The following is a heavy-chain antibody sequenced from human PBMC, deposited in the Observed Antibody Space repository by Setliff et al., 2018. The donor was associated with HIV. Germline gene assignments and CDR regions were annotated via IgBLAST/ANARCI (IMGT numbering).Heavy chain of an antibody. CDR3: ARGRNRNYVVYGMDV. CDR1: GFTFSSYA. D-gene: IGHD1-7*01. Sequence: GGSLRLSCAASGFTFSSYAMSWVRQAPGKGLEWVSGIRGSDVSTYYADSVKGRFTISRDNSKNMLYLQMDSLRAEDTAVYYCARGRNRNYVVYGMDVWGQGTTVTVSS. CDR2: IRGSDVST. J-gene: IGHJ6*02. V-gene: IGHV3-23*01.